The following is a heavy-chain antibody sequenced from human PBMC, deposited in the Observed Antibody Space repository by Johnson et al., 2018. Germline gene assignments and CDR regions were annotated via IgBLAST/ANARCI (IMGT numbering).Heavy chain of an antibody. CDR3: EGGDAFDI. CDR2: IWYDGSNK. CDR1: GLTVSSYG. Sequence: QVQLVEAGGGLIQPGGSLRLSCAASGLTVSSYGMHWVRQAPGKGLEWVAVIWYDGSNKYYADSVKGRFTISRDNSKNTLYLQMNSLRAEDTAVYYCEGGDAFDIWGQGTMVTVSS. V-gene: IGHV3-33*08. J-gene: IGHJ3*02. D-gene: IGHD2-15*01.